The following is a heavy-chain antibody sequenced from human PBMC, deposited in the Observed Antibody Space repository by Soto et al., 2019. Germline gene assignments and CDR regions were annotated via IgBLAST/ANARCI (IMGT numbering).Heavy chain of an antibody. CDR3: ARGRYGDY. V-gene: IGHV1-18*01. Sequence: QVHLVQSGAEVKKPGASVKVSCKASGYTFTSYGITWVRQAPGQGLEWMGWISAHNGNTDYAQKLQGRVIVTRDTSTRTAYMELRGLRSDDKAVYYCARGRYGDYWGQGARVTVSS. CDR2: ISAHNGNT. D-gene: IGHD1-1*01. CDR1: GYTFTSYG. J-gene: IGHJ4*02.